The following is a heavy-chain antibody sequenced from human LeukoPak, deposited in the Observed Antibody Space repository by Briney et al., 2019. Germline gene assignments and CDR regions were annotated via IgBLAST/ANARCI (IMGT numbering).Heavy chain of an antibody. V-gene: IGHV7-4-1*02. CDR1: GYTFTSYA. Sequence: ASVKVSCKASGYTFTSYAMNWVRQAPGQGLEWMGWINTNTGNPTYAQGFTGRFVFSLDTSVSTAYLQISSLKAEDTAVYYCARAGTYSSGWYEPDYYYYYMDVWGKGTTVTVSS. CDR2: INTNTGNP. J-gene: IGHJ6*03. D-gene: IGHD6-19*01. CDR3: ARAGTYSSGWYEPDYYYYYMDV.